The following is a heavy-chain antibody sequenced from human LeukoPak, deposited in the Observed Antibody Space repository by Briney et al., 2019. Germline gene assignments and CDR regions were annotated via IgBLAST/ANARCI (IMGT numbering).Heavy chain of an antibody. CDR2: INHSGST. D-gene: IGHD6-13*01. J-gene: IGHJ5*02. Sequence: PSETLSLTCAVHGGSFSGYYWSWIRQPPGKGLECIGEINHSGSTNYNPSLKSRVTISVDTSKSQFSLKLRAVTAADTAVYYCSRDGAYSCSWYVWFDPWGQGTLVTVSS. CDR3: SRDGAYSCSWYVWFDP. CDR1: GGSFSGYY. V-gene: IGHV4-34*01.